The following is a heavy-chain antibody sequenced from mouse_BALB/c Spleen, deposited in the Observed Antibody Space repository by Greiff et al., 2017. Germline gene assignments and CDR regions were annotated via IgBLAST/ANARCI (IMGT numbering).Heavy chain of an antibody. D-gene: IGHD2-1*01. CDR2: IWAGGST. CDR3: ARGDGNYEGWYFDV. Sequence: VQLVESGPGLVAPSQSLSITCTVSGFSLTSYGVHWVRQPPGKGLEWLGVIWAGGSTNYNSALMSRLSISKDNSKSQVFLKMNSLQTDDTAMYYCARGDGNYEGWYFDVWGAGTTVTVSA. J-gene: IGHJ1*01. CDR1: GFSLTSYG. V-gene: IGHV2-9*02.